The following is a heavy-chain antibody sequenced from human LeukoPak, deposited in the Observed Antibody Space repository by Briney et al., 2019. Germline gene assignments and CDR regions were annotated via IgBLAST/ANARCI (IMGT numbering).Heavy chain of an antibody. J-gene: IGHJ6*02. CDR2: INPSGGST. V-gene: IGHV1-46*01. D-gene: IGHD2-8*01. CDR1: GYTFTNYY. Sequence: ASVTVSFKASGYTFTNYYMHWVRQAPGQGLEWMGIINPSGGSTSYAQKFQGRVTMTRDTSTSTVYMELSSLRSEDTAVYYCARDAGVLTEENYYYYYYYGMDVWGQGTTVTVSS. CDR3: ARDAGVLTEENYYYYYYYGMDV.